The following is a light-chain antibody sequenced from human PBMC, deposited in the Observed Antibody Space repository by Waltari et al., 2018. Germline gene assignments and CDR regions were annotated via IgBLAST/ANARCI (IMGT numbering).Light chain of an antibody. V-gene: IGKV4-1*01. Sequence: DIVMTQSPDSLAVSLGETATINCKSSQSVFHTSTKKNFLAWYQQKSGQPPTLLIYGASTRKSGVPDRFSGSGSGTDFTLTISRLQAEDVAVYYCQQYYGTPPRTFGQGTKVEIK. CDR2: GAS. CDR1: QSVFHTSTKKNF. J-gene: IGKJ1*01. CDR3: QQYYGTPPRT.